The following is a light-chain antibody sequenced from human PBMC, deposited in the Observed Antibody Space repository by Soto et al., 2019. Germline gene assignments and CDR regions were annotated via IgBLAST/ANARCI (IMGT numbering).Light chain of an antibody. CDR3: QQSYNSPLT. V-gene: IGKV1-39*01. Sequence: SSLSQPVVDMATTTCLASKNVSSYLNWYQQKSGRAPELLIYDASTLESGVPSRFSGSGSGTDFTLTISRLQPEDFATYYCQQSYNSPLTFGQGTKVDI. CDR2: DAS. CDR1: KNVSSY. J-gene: IGKJ1*01.